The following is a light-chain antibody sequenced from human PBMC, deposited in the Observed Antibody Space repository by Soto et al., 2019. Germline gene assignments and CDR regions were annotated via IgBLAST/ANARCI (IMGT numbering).Light chain of an antibody. CDR1: SSDVGTYNY. Sequence: QSALTQPASVSGSPGQSITISCTGTSSDVGTYNYVSWYQQHPGKAPKLMIYEVSYRPSGVSNRFSGSKSGNTASLTISGLQAEDEADYYCSSYTSSSTPCVFGTGTKVTVL. CDR2: EVS. J-gene: IGLJ1*01. CDR3: SSYTSSSTPCV. V-gene: IGLV2-14*01.